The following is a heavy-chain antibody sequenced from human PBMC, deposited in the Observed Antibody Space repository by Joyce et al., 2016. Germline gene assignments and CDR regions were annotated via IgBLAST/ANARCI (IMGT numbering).Heavy chain of an antibody. D-gene: IGHD3-10*01. CDR1: GYTFTDCS. V-gene: IGHV1-2*02. Sequence: QVQLVQSGAEVKKPGASVKVSCKASGYTFTDCSIHWARQAPGQGLEWMGWINPSSRGTFYAQNFQGSVTITGDTSISTVYMELSRLRSDDTAVYYCARDVSGSLDYWGLGTLVTVSS. J-gene: IGHJ4*02. CDR3: ARDVSGSLDY. CDR2: INPSSRGT.